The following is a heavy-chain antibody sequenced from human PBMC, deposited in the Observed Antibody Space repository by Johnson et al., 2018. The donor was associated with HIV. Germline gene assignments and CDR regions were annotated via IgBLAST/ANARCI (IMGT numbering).Heavy chain of an antibody. Sequence: VQLVESGGGLVKPGGSLRLSCAASGFTFSDYYMSWIRQAPGKGLEWVSVFYSDSNTYSSDSVKGRFTISRDNSKNTLYLQMNSLRAEDTAVYYCARERIAAAGLDAFDIWGQGTMVTVSS. D-gene: IGHD6-13*01. CDR2: FYSDSNT. CDR1: GFTFSDYY. V-gene: IGHV3-66*01. CDR3: ARERIAAAGLDAFDI. J-gene: IGHJ3*02.